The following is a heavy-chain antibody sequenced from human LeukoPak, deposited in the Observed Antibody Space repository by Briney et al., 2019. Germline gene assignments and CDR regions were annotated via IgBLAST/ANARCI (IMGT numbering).Heavy chain of an antibody. J-gene: IGHJ6*03. CDR2: ISAHNGNT. CDR1: GYTFTSYG. Sequence: GASVKVSCKASGYTFTSYGISWVRQAPGQGLEWMGWISAHNGNTNYAQKLQGRVTMTTDTSTSTAYMELRSLRSDDTAVYYFARDSSSSWSNYYYYYYMDVWGKGTTVTVSS. V-gene: IGHV1-18*01. D-gene: IGHD6-13*01. CDR3: ARDSSSSWSNYYYYYYMDV.